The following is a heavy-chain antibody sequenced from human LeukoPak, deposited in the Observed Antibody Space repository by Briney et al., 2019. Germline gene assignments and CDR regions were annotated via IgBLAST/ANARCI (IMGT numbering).Heavy chain of an antibody. Sequence: SETLSLTCTVSGGSISSYYWSWIRQPPGKGLEWIGYIYTSGSTNYNPPLKSRVTISVDTSKNQFSLKLSSVTAADTAVYYCARSSIAAQKAWFDPWGQGTLVTVSS. D-gene: IGHD6-6*01. V-gene: IGHV4-4*09. CDR1: GGSISSYY. J-gene: IGHJ5*02. CDR3: ARSSIAAQKAWFDP. CDR2: IYTSGST.